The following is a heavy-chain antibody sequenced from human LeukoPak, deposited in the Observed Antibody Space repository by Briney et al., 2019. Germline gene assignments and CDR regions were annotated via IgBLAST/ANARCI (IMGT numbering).Heavy chain of an antibody. Sequence: GRSLRLSCAASGFTFDDYAMHWARQAPGKGLEWVSGISWNSGSIGYADSVKGRFTISRDNAKNSLYLQMNSLRAEDTALYYCAKDLVAGILPAFDYWGQGTLVTVSS. V-gene: IGHV3-9*01. CDR1: GFTFDDYA. CDR3: AKDLVAGILPAFDY. CDR2: ISWNSGSI. J-gene: IGHJ4*02. D-gene: IGHD6-19*01.